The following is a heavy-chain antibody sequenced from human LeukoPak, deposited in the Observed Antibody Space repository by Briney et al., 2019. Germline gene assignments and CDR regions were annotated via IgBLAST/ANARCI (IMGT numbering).Heavy chain of an antibody. CDR3: ARGGYSSYYDY. V-gene: IGHV3-23*01. D-gene: IGHD5-12*01. CDR2: ISGCGRIT. J-gene: IGHJ4*02. Sequence: GGSLRLSCAASGFTFSSYAMSWVRQAPGKGLEWGASISGCGRITYYAAPVTSRYTISKDNSKNTLYLQMNSLRAEDRAVYCCARGGYSSYYDYWGQGTLVTVSS. CDR1: GFTFSSYA.